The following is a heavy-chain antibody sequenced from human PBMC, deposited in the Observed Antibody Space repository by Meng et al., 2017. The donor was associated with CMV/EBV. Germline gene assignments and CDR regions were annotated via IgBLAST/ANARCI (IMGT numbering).Heavy chain of an antibody. CDR2: IYYSGST. Sequence: SETLSLTCTVSGGSISSSSYYWGWIRQPPGKGLEWIGSIYYSGSTYYNPSLKSRVTISVDTSKTQFSLKLSSVTAADTAVYYCARDRKGIAVAPPYFDPWGQGTLVTVSS. D-gene: IGHD6-19*01. V-gene: IGHV4-39*07. J-gene: IGHJ5*02. CDR3: ARDRKGIAVAPPYFDP. CDR1: GGSISSSSYY.